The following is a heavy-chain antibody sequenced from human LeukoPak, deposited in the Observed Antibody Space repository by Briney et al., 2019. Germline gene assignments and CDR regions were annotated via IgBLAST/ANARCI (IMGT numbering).Heavy chain of an antibody. V-gene: IGHV4-31*03. Sequence: SQTLSLTCTVSGGSISSGGYYWSWIRQHPGKGLEWIGYIYYSGSTYYNPSLKSRVTISVDTSKNQFSLKLSSVTAADTAVYYCARDRVDIVVVPATIPHYYGVDVWGQGTTVTVSS. CDR1: GGSISSGGYY. J-gene: IGHJ6*02. D-gene: IGHD2-2*02. CDR3: ARDRVDIVVVPATIPHYYGVDV. CDR2: IYYSGST.